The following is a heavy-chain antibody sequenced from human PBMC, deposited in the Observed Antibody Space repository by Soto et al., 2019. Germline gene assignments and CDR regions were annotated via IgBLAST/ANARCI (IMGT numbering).Heavy chain of an antibody. J-gene: IGHJ5*02. CDR2: ISAYNGNT. V-gene: IGHV1-18*01. CDR1: GYTFTSYG. D-gene: IGHD6-19*01. CDR3: ARDPPYSSGWYAGFDP. Sequence: ASVKLSCEASGYTFTSYGISWVRQAPEQGLEWMGWISAYNGNTNYAQKLQGRVTMTTDTSTSTAYMELRSLRSDDTAVYYCARDPPYSSGWYAGFDPWGQGTLVTVSS.